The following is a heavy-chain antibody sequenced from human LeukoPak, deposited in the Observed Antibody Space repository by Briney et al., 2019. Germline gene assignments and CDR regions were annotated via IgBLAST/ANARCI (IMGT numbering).Heavy chain of an antibody. J-gene: IGHJ4*02. CDR3: ARDPFEY. V-gene: IGHV3-23*01. CDR1: GFTFSTYA. Sequence: GGSLRLSCAASGFTFSTYAVSWVRQAPGKGLEWVSAISSSGGTTYYADSVKGRFSISRDNSKNTLYLQMNSLRAEDTAVYYCARDPFEYWGQGTLVTVSS. CDR2: ISSSGGTT.